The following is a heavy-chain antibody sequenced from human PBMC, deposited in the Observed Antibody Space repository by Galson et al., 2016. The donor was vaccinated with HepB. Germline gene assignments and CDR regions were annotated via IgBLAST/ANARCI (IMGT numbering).Heavy chain of an antibody. V-gene: IGHV3-23*01. CDR3: AKKSSGNYPFDY. D-gene: IGHD3-22*01. Sequence: SLRLSCAASGFTFSXXAMSXXXQAXXXGLXXVSTXXTSXDRTYCAVSVKGRFTISRDNSKDTLYLQMNSLKAEDTAVYYCAKKSSGNYPFDYWGQGSLVTVSS. J-gene: IGHJ4*02. CDR1: GFTFSXXA. CDR2: XXTSXDRT.